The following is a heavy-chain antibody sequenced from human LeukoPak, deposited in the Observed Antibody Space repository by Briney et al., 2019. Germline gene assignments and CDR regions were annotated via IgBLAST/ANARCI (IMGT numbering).Heavy chain of an antibody. CDR2: ISYDGINI. CDR3: VRVSARASSASYYLHY. V-gene: IGHV3-30-3*01. J-gene: IGHJ4*02. Sequence: GGSLVLSCTASGFNFNSYAMHWVRQTPGMGLECVAVISYDGINIYYLDSVKRRFTISRDNSKNTLYLQITRLRPEDTAVYYCVRVSARASSASYYLHYWGQGTLVTVSS. CDR1: GFNFNSYA. D-gene: IGHD6-19*01.